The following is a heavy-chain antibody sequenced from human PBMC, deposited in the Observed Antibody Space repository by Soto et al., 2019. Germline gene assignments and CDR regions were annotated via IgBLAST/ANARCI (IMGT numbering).Heavy chain of an antibody. Sequence: QVHLVQSGAEVKKPGASVKVSCKGSGYGFTTYGITWVRQAPGQGLEWMAWISAHNGNTNYAQKLQGRVTVTRDTSTVTAYMELRSLRSGDTAVYYCARGRYGDYWGQGALVTVSS. J-gene: IGHJ4*02. V-gene: IGHV1-18*01. CDR1: GYGFTTYG. D-gene: IGHD1-1*01. CDR2: ISAHNGNT. CDR3: ARGRYGDY.